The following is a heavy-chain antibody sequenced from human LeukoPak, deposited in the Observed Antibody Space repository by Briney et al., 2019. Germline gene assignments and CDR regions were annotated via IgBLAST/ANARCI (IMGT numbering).Heavy chain of an antibody. V-gene: IGHV3-30*04. D-gene: IGHD1-1*01. CDR3: ARGYNFGPIDY. Sequence: GGSLRLPCAASGFTFSSYAMHWVRQAPGKGLEWVAVISYDGSNKYYADSVKGRFTISRDNSKNTLYLQMNSLRAEDTAVYYCARGYNFGPIDYWGQGTLVTVSS. CDR2: ISYDGSNK. CDR1: GFTFSSYA. J-gene: IGHJ4*02.